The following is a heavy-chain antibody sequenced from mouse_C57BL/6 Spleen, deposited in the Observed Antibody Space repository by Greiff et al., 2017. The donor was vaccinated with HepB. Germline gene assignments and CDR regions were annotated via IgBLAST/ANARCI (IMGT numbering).Heavy chain of an antibody. V-gene: IGHV1-80*01. CDR2: IYPGDGDT. Sequence: VKVVESGAELVKPGASVKISCKASGYAFSSYWMNWVKQRPGKGLEWIGQIYPGDGDTNYNGKFKGKATLTADKSSSTAYMQLSSLTSEDSAVYFCARSRGNAMDYWGQGTSVTVSS. J-gene: IGHJ4*01. CDR3: ARSRGNAMDY. CDR1: GYAFSSYW.